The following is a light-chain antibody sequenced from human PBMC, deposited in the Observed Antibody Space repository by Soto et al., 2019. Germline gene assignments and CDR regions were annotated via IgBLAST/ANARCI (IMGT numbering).Light chain of an antibody. V-gene: IGKV2-30*01. CDR2: RVS. J-gene: IGKJ1*01. CDR1: ESLVYTDGNTY. Sequence: DVVMTQSPVSLPVTLGQPASISCRSSESLVYTDGNTYLNWFHQRPGQSPRRLIYRVSNRDSGVPDRFTGSGSGTDFTLKISRVEAEDVGIYSCMQGTHWPRTFGPGTKVEIK. CDR3: MQGTHWPRT.